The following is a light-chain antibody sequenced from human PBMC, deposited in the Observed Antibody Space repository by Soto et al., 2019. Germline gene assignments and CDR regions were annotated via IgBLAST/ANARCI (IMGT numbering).Light chain of an antibody. Sequence: QAVVTQEPSLTVSPGGTVTLTCASTTGAVTSGYYPNWFQQKPGQAPRALIYSTSNKYSWTPARFSGSLLGDKAALTVSGVQPEDEAEYYCLLYYGGAQVIFGGGTQLTVL. CDR2: STS. V-gene: IGLV7-43*01. CDR3: LLYYGGAQVI. CDR1: TGAVTSGYY. J-gene: IGLJ2*01.